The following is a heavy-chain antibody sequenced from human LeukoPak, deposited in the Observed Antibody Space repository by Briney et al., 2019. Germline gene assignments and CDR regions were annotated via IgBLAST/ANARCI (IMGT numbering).Heavy chain of an antibody. CDR3: VRDRFGDYESDY. V-gene: IGHV3-21*01. J-gene: IGHJ4*02. D-gene: IGHD2-21*01. CDR1: GFTFSSYS. Sequence: GGSLRLSCAASGFTFSSYSMDWVRQAPGKGLEWVSYISGSSSYTYYADSVKGRFTISRDNAKNSLYLQMNSLRAEDTAVYYCVRDRFGDYESDYWGQGTLVTVSS. CDR2: ISGSSSYT.